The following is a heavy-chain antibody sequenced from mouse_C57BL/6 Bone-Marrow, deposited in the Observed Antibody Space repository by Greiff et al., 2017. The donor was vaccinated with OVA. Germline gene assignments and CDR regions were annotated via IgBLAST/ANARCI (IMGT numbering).Heavy chain of an antibody. D-gene: IGHD1-1*01. CDR2: IYPGSGNT. CDR1: GYTFTDYY. Sequence: VQLQESGAELVRPGASVKLSCKASGYTFTDYYINWVKQRPGQGLEWIARIYPGSGNTYYNEKFKGKATLTAEKSSSTAYMQLSSLTSEDSAVYFCARDFATVVAEDAMDYWGQGTSVTVSS. J-gene: IGHJ4*01. V-gene: IGHV1-76*01. CDR3: ARDFATVVAEDAMDY.